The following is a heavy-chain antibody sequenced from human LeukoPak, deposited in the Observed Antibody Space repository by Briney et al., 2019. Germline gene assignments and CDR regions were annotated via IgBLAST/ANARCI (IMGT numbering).Heavy chain of an antibody. D-gene: IGHD6-13*01. CDR1: GGSISSYY. CDR3: ARDGYSSSSAQSGFDP. J-gene: IGHJ5*02. V-gene: IGHV4-59*01. Sequence: PSETLSLTCTVSGGSISSYYWSWIRQPPGKGLEWIGYIYYSGSTNYNPSLKSRVTISVDTSKNQSSLKLSSVTAADTAVYYCARDGYSSSSAQSGFDPWGQGTLVTVSS. CDR2: IYYSGST.